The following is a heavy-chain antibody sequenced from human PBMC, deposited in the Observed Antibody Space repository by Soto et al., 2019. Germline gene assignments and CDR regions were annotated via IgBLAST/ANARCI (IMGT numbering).Heavy chain of an antibody. Sequence: GXSVKFSYKASGYTLTTFFIPRVRQPPGQGLEWMGVINPGYPAGRSTTYAQKFQGRVTMTTDTSTSTVYMELSRLRSDDTAVYYCAREAIVAGATTGMDVWGQGSTVTVSS. CDR2: INPGYPAGRST. CDR3: AREAIVAGATTGMDV. J-gene: IGHJ6*02. CDR1: GYTLTTFF. D-gene: IGHD1-26*01. V-gene: IGHV1-46*01.